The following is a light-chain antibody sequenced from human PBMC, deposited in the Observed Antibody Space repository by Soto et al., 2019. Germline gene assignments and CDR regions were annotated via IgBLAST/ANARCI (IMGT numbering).Light chain of an antibody. J-gene: IGKJ4*01. V-gene: IGKV3-20*01. CDR3: QQYGTSPPVT. Sequence: EIVLTQFPGTLSLSPGERATLSCRASESVSSTYLAWYQHKPGQPPRLLLYGASSRATGIPDRFSGSGSGTDFTLPIGRLEPEDFAVYYCQQYGTSPPVTFGGGTKVDIK. CDR1: ESVSSTY. CDR2: GAS.